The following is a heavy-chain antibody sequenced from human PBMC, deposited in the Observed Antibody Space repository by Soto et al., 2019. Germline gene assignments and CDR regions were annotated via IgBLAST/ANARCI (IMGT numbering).Heavy chain of an antibody. CDR1: GFSISSSNYY. V-gene: IGHV4-39*01. CDR3: ARVQATTVDFDF. D-gene: IGHD1-26*01. CDR2: IYYSGST. J-gene: IGHJ4*02. Sequence: SETLSLTCTVSGFSISSSNYYWGWIRQPPGKGLEWIGSIYYSGSTYYNPSLESRVTISVDTSKNQFSLKLSSVTAADTAVYYCARVQATTVDFDFWGQGTLVTVSS.